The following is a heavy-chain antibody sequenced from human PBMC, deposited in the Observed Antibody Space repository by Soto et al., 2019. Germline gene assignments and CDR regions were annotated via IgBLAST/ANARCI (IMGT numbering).Heavy chain of an antibody. CDR1: SGSISSRNW. Sequence: QVQLQESGPGLVKPSGTLSLTCGVSSGSISSRNWWSWVRQPPGKGLEWIGEISHSGRTNYNPPLESRVTMSVDKSRNQFYLKLNFVTAADTAVYYCATQTYSYNWHHWGQGTLVTVSS. J-gene: IGHJ5*02. D-gene: IGHD1-1*01. CDR3: ATQTYSYNWHH. CDR2: ISHSGRT. V-gene: IGHV4-4*02.